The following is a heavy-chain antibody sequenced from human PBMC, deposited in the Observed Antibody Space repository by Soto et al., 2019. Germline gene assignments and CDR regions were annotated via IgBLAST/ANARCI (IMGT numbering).Heavy chain of an antibody. CDR1: GFIFTNYA. D-gene: IGHD5-12*01. V-gene: IGHV3-23*01. J-gene: IGHJ3*01. CDR2: IGGRGNSA. CDR3: VREGRGSFDF. Sequence: GSLRLSCAASGFIFTNYAMNWVRQAPWKWLEWVSVIGGRGNSAYYADSVQGRFTISRDNSKNTLSLQMSSLTADDTAIYYCVREGRGSFDFWGRGTMVTVS.